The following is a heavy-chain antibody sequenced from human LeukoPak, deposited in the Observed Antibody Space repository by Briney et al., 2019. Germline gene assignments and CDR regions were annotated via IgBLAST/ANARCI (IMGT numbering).Heavy chain of an antibody. V-gene: IGHV3-23*01. CDR3: AKGGDYYGSGSYYDY. D-gene: IGHD3-10*01. Sequence: PGGSLRLSCAASGFTFSNYWMGWVRQAPGKGLEWVSGISGSGGSTYYADSVKGRFTISRDNSKNTLYLQMNSLRVEDTAVYYCAKGGDYYGSGSYYDYWGQGTLVTVSS. CDR2: ISGSGGST. J-gene: IGHJ4*02. CDR1: GFTFSNYW.